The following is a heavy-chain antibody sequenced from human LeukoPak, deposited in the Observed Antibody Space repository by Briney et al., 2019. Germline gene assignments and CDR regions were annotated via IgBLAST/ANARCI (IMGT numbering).Heavy chain of an antibody. CDR2: INPNSGGT. D-gene: IGHD2-2*01. Sequence: ASVKVSCKASGYTFTGYYMHWVRQAPGQGLEWMGRINPNSGGTNYAQKFQGRVTMTSDTSISTAYMELSRLRSDDTAVYYCARVAGYCSSTSAAGGSCYSPDYWGQGTLVTVSS. J-gene: IGHJ4*02. V-gene: IGHV1-2*06. CDR1: GYTFTGYY. CDR3: ARVAGYCSSTSAAGGSCYSPDY.